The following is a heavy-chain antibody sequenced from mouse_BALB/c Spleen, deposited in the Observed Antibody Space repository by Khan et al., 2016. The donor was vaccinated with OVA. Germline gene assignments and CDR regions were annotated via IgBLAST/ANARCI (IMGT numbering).Heavy chain of an antibody. J-gene: IGHJ3*01. CDR2: INPGSGGT. V-gene: IGHV1-54*01. CDR1: GYAFTNYL. Sequence: QVQLQQSGAELVRPGTSVKVSCKASGYAFTNYLIEWIKQRPGQGLEWIGLINPGSGGTNYNEKFKGKAILTADKSSSTAYMQRSSLTSDDSAVYCCARQGVNTGWFAYWGQGTLVTVSA. D-gene: IGHD2-1*01. CDR3: ARQGVNTGWFAY.